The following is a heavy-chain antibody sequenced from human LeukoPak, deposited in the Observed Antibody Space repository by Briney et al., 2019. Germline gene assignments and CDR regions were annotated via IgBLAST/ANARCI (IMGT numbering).Heavy chain of an antibody. Sequence: GGSLRLSCAASGFTVSNNYMTWVRQALGKGLEWVSAISGSGGSTYYADSVKGRFTISRDNSKNTLYLQMNSLRAEDTAVYYCASIAARWYFDYWGQGTLVTVSS. V-gene: IGHV3-23*01. D-gene: IGHD6-6*01. CDR3: ASIAARWYFDY. CDR2: ISGSGGST. CDR1: GFTVSNNY. J-gene: IGHJ4*02.